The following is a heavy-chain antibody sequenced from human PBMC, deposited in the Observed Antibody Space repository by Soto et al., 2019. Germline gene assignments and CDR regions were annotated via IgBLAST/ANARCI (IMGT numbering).Heavy chain of an antibody. D-gene: IGHD6-13*01. CDR3: AKGLTFGAAAGYYYAMDV. J-gene: IGHJ6*02. Sequence: PGGSLRLSCAASGFTFSSYGMHWVRQAPGRGLEWVAVISFDGSTKYYAGSVKGRFSISRDNSKNTLYLQMNSLRAEDTAVYYCAKGLTFGAAAGYYYAMDVGGQGTTVTVSS. CDR1: GFTFSSYG. V-gene: IGHV3-30*18. CDR2: ISFDGSTK.